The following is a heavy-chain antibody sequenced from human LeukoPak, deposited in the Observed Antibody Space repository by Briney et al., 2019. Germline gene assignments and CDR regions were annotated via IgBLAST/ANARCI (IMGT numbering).Heavy chain of an antibody. J-gene: IGHJ4*02. CDR1: GFTVSGSH. CDR3: ARVTDTSNWGIDY. CDR2: IYTGAST. Sequence: GGSLRLSCAASGFTVSGSHMSWVRQAPGKGLDWVSIIYTGASTYYADSVKGRFTISRDNAKNTLYLQMNSLRVEDTAVYYCARVTDTSNWGIDYWGQGTLVTVSS. D-gene: IGHD7-27*01. V-gene: IGHV3-53*01.